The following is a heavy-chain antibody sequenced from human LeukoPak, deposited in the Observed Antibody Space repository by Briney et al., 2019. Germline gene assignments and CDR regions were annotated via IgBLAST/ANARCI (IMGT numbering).Heavy chain of an antibody. CDR3: VRNDILAGHTNWYFEY. V-gene: IGHV3-23*01. D-gene: IGHD3-9*01. Sequence: GGSLRLSCAASGFTFNNYAMSWVRQAPGKGLEWVSVTLGGRSSTTYYADSVKSRFTMSRDNSQNTVYLQMNSLRVEDTAVYYCVRNDILAGHTNWYFEYWGQGTLVTVSS. J-gene: IGHJ4*02. CDR1: GFTFNNYA. CDR2: TLGGRSSTT.